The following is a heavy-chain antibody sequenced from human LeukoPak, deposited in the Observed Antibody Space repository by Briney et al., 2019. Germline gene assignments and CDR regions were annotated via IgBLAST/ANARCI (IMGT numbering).Heavy chain of an antibody. CDR2: IYYSGST. J-gene: IGHJ4*02. Sequence: SETLSLTCTVSGGSISSYYWSWIRQPPGKGLEWIGYIYYSGSTNYNPSLKSRVTISVDTSKNQFSLKLSSVTAADTAVYYCAREEMYSGSFFDYWGQGTLVTVSS. CDR3: AREEMYSGSFFDY. D-gene: IGHD1-26*01. CDR1: GGSISSYY. V-gene: IGHV4-59*01.